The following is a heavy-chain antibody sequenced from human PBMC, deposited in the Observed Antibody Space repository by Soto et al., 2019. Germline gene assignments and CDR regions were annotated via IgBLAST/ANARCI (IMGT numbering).Heavy chain of an antibody. CDR3: ARESRYYDSSGYELFDY. Sequence: ASVKVSCKAAGYTFTSYGISWVRQAPGQGLEWMGWISAYNGNTNYAQKLQGRVTMTTDTSTSTAYMELRSLRSDDTAVYYCARESRYYDSSGYELFDYWGQGTLVTVSS. J-gene: IGHJ4*02. V-gene: IGHV1-18*01. CDR2: ISAYNGNT. D-gene: IGHD3-22*01. CDR1: GYTFTSYG.